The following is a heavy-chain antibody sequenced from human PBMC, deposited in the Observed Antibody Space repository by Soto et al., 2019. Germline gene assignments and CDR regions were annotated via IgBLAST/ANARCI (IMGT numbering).Heavy chain of an antibody. CDR3: VNSGTHPYYFDY. J-gene: IGHJ4*02. V-gene: IGHV3-23*01. CDR2: ISGSGGST. D-gene: IGHD5-12*01. Sequence: GGSLRLSCAASGFTFSSYAMSWVRQAPGKGLEWVSAISGSGGSTYYADSVKGRFTISRDNSKNTLYLQMNSLRAEDTAVYYCVNSGTHPYYFDYWGQGTLVTVSS. CDR1: GFTFSSYA.